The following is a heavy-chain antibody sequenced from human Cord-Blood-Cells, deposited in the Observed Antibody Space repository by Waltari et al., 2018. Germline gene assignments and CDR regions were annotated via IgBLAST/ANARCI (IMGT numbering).Heavy chain of an antibody. CDR3: ARGNSSSWYYSY. CDR2: INHSGST. D-gene: IGHD6-13*01. J-gene: IGHJ4*02. CDR1: GGSFSGYY. V-gene: IGHV4-34*01. Sequence: QVQLQQWGAGLLKPSETLSLNCAVYGGSFSGYYWSWIRQPPGKGLEWIGEINHSGSTNYNPSLKSRVTISVDTSKNQFSLKLSSVTAADTAVYYCARGNSSSWYYSYWGQGTLVTVSS.